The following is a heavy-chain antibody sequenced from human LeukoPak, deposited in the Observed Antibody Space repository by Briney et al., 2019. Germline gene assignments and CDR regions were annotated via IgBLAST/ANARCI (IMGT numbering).Heavy chain of an antibody. Sequence: GGSLRLSCAASGFTFSSYGMHWVRQAPGKGLEWVAVISYDGSNKYYADSVKGRFTISRDNSKNTLYLQMNSLRAEDTAVYYCARTTVTTWGDAFDIWGQGTMVTVSS. CDR1: GFTFSSYG. J-gene: IGHJ3*02. D-gene: IGHD4-17*01. V-gene: IGHV3-30*03. CDR3: ARTTVTTWGDAFDI. CDR2: ISYDGSNK.